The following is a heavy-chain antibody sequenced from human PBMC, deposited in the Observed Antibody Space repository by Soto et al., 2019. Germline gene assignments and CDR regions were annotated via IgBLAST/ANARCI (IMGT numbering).Heavy chain of an antibody. Sequence: PSGTLSLTCTVSGGSISSGYYYWSWIRQPPGKGLEWIGYIYYSGSTYYNPSLKSRVTISVDTSKNQFSLKLSSVTAADTAVYYCARHAVHSSGFIDYWGQGTLVTVSS. CDR3: ARHAVHSSGFIDY. D-gene: IGHD6-19*01. CDR2: IYYSGST. CDR1: GGSISSGYYY. V-gene: IGHV4-30-4*01. J-gene: IGHJ4*02.